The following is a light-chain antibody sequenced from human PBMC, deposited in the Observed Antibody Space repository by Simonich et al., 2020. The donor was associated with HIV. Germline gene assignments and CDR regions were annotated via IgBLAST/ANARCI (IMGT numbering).Light chain of an antibody. J-gene: IGKJ1*01. CDR2: GAS. CDR3: QQYGSSRT. CDR1: QSVSSN. Sequence: EIVMTQSPATLSVSPGERATLSCRASQSVSSNLAWYQQKPGQAPRLLIYGASSRATGIPDRVSGSGSGTDFTLTSSRLEPEDFAVYYCQQYGSSRTFGQGTKVEIK. V-gene: IGKV3-20*01.